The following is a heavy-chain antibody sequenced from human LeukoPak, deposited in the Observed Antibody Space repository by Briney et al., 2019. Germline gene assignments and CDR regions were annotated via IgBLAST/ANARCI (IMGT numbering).Heavy chain of an antibody. CDR3: ASGNEQHQRGYAEYFQH. CDR2: INPNSGGT. V-gene: IGHV1-2*02. D-gene: IGHD6-13*01. CDR1: GYTFTGYY. J-gene: IGHJ1*01. Sequence: ASVKVSCKASGYTFTGYYMHWVRQAPGQGLEWMGWINPNSGGTNYAQKFQGRVTMTRDTSISTAYMELSRLRSDDTAAYYCASGNEQHQRGYAEYFQHWGQGTLVTVSS.